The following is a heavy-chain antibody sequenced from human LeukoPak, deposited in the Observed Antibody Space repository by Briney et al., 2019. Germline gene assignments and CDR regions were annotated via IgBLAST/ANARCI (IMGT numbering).Heavy chain of an antibody. CDR2: IYYSGST. D-gene: IGHD6-19*01. CDR1: GGSISSYY. CDR3: ARERGIAVAGAPDY. Sequence: SETLSLTCTVSGGSISSYYWSWIRQPPGKGLEWIGYIYYSGSTNYHPSLKSRVTISVDTSKNQFSLKLSSVTAADTAVYYCARERGIAVAGAPDYWGQGTLVTVSS. J-gene: IGHJ4*02. V-gene: IGHV4-59*01.